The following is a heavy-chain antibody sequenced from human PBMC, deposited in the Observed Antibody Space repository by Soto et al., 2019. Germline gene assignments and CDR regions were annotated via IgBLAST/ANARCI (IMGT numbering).Heavy chain of an antibody. CDR3: ARGSSNWAYYFNL. CDR1: GFTFSSYS. J-gene: IGHJ4*02. Sequence: EVHLVESGGGLVQPGGSLRLSCAASGFTFSSYSLNWVRQAPGKGLEWVSYITSSGTTVYYADSVRGRFTISRDNAKNSLYLQMTSLRDDDTAVYYCARGSSNWAYYFNLWVQGTLVTVSS. CDR2: ITSSGTTV. D-gene: IGHD6-13*01. V-gene: IGHV3-48*02.